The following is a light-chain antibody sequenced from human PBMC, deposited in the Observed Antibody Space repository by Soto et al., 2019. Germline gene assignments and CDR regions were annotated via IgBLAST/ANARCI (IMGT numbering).Light chain of an antibody. J-gene: IGLJ2*01. V-gene: IGLV1-47*01. CDR2: RNN. CDR3: AAWDDSLRGPL. Sequence: QSVLTQPPSASGTPGQRVTISCSGSSSNVGSNFVYWYQQLPGTAPRLLIYRNNQRPSGVPDRFAASKSGTSASLAISGLRSEDEADYHCAAWDDSLRGPLFGGGTKLT. CDR1: SSNVGSNF.